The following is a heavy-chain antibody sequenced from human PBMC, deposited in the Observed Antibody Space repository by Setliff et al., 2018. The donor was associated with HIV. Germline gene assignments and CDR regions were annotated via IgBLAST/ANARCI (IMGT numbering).Heavy chain of an antibody. CDR1: GFMFHYHG. CDR3: AREGGLGYSYGRLDY. J-gene: IGHJ4*02. V-gene: IGHV3-30*03. CDR2: ITYDGSQK. D-gene: IGHD5-18*01. Sequence: AGGSLRLSCAASGFMFHYHGMHWVRQAPGKGLEWVAVITYDGSQKYYAESVRGRFTISRDNSKNTLYLEMSSLRVEDTAIYYCAREGGLGYSYGRLDYWGQGTLVTVSS.